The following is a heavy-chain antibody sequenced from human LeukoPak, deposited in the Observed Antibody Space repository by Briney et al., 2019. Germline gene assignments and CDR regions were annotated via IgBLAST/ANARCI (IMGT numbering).Heavy chain of an antibody. J-gene: IGHJ4*02. D-gene: IGHD6-6*01. V-gene: IGHV4-59*02. Sequence: SETLSLTCTVSGGSVSDYCWSWIRQSPGKGLEWIGYIYYTGSTSYNPSLRSRVTMSADTSKNQFSLKLSSVTAADTAVYYCARGAYSSSAFDYWGQGTLVTVSS. CDR3: ARGAYSSSAFDY. CDR1: GGSVSDYC. CDR2: IYYTGST.